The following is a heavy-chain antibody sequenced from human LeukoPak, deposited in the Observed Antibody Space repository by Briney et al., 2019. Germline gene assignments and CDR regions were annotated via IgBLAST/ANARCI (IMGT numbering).Heavy chain of an antibody. Sequence: SETLSLTCTVSGGSISGYYWSWIRQPPGKGLEWIGDIYTSGSTDYDYNPSLKSRVTISVDTSKNQFSLRLNYVTAADTAVYYCARAKPGSPPDYWGQGTLVTVSS. CDR3: ARAKPGSPPDY. CDR2: IYTSGST. CDR1: GGSISGYY. D-gene: IGHD3-10*01. J-gene: IGHJ4*02. V-gene: IGHV4-4*09.